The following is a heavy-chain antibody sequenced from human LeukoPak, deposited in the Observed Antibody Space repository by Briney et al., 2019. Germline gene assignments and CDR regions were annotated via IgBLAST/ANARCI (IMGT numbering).Heavy chain of an antibody. CDR2: IRPEGTTT. Sequence: GGSLRLSCAASGFTFSTYWMHWARQAPGKGLVWVARIRPEGTTTAYADPVKGRFTISRDNAKNTLFLQMNSLSAEDTAVYYCARDLDWILFDYWGQGTLVTVSS. J-gene: IGHJ4*02. CDR1: GFTFSTYW. CDR3: ARDLDWILFDY. V-gene: IGHV3-74*03. D-gene: IGHD3-9*01.